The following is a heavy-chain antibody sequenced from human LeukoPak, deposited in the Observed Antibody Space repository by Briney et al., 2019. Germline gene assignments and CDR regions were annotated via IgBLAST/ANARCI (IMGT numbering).Heavy chain of an antibody. Sequence: GASVKVSCKTSGYSFTSYGISWLRQAPGQGLEWMGYINTDSGHAQYAQMIQGRVTVTTDTSTSTAYLELTSLTSDDTAVYYCARVEYCGEASCLDFYYYYYMDVWGGGTTAAVSS. J-gene: IGHJ6*03. CDR3: ARVEYCGEASCLDFYYYYYMDV. CDR2: INTDSGHA. CDR1: GYSFTSYG. D-gene: IGHD2-21*01. V-gene: IGHV1-18*01.